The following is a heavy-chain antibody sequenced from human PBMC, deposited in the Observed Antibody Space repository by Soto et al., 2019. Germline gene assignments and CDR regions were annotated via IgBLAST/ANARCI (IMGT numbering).Heavy chain of an antibody. V-gene: IGHV4-30-2*01. CDR1: GGSISSGNSYA. CDR2: ISHTGRT. CDR3: ARAVAPYLGTWFDP. Sequence: QLQLQESCSGLVKPSQTLSLTCAVSGGSISSGNSYAWSWIRQPPGKGLEWIGSISHTGRTSYNPSLKGRVTMSVDKSKTQFSLKLSSVTAADMAVYYCARAVAPYLGTWFDPWGQGSLVIVSS. J-gene: IGHJ5*02. D-gene: IGHD3-16*01.